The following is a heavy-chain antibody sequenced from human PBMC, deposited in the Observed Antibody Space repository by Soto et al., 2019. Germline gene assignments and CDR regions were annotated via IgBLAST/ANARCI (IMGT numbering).Heavy chain of an antibody. Sequence: PSDTLSLTCTVSGGSISSYYWSWIRQPPGTGLEWIGYIYYSGGTNYNPSLKSRVPISVDTSKNQFSLKLSSVTAADTAVYYRARIPGLDYGDYTGYYYGMDVWGQGTMVTVSS. CDR1: GGSISSYY. D-gene: IGHD4-17*01. CDR3: ARIPGLDYGDYTGYYYGMDV. CDR2: IYYSGGT. J-gene: IGHJ6*02. V-gene: IGHV4-59*01.